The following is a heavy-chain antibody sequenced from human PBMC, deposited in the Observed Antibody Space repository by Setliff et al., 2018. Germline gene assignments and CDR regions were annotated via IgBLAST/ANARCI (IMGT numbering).Heavy chain of an antibody. CDR3: ARVRGASTLLYYYYGMDV. V-gene: IGHV1-18*01. CDR2: ISAYNGNT. J-gene: IGHJ6*02. Sequence: WASVKVSCKASGYTFTSYGISWVRQAPGQGLEWMGWISAYNGNTNYAQKLQGRVTMTTDTSTSTAYMELRSLRSDDTAVYYCARVRGASTLLYYYYGMDVWGQGTTVTVSS. CDR1: GYTFTSYG.